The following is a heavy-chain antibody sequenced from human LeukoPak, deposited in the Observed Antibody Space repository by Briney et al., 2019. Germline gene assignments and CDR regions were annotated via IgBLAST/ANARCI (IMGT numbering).Heavy chain of an antibody. J-gene: IGHJ6*03. V-gene: IGHV4-34*01. D-gene: IGHD3-10*01. CDR2: INHSGST. CDR3: ARRVGRWFGERAYYYNYMDV. Sequence: SETLSLTCAVYGGSFSGYYWSWIRQPPGKGLEWIGEINHSGSTKYNPSLKSRVSISIDTSKNQFSLKLSSVTAADTAMYYCARRVGRWFGERAYYYNYMDVWGKGTTVTISS. CDR1: GGSFSGYY.